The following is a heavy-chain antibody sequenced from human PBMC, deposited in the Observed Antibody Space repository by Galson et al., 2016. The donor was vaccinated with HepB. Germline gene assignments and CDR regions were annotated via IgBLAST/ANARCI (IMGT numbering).Heavy chain of an antibody. Sequence: SLRLSCAASGFTFTTSAMSWVRQAPGKGLEWVSYIASNRRTIYYADSARGRFTISRDNAKNSLYLQMNSLRDEDTAVYYCARDGRRGYDMDVWGQGTTVTVSS. J-gene: IGHJ6*02. V-gene: IGHV3-48*02. CDR1: GFTFTTSA. CDR3: ARDGRRGYDMDV. CDR2: IASNRRTI.